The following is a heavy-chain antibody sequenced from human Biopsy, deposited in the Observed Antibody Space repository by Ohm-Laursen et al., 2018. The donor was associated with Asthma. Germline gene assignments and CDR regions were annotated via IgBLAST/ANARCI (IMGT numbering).Heavy chain of an antibody. CDR2: INTVFGTT. CDR1: GGTFSNFA. Sequence: SVKVSCKSPGGTFSNFAISWVRQAPGQGLEWMGGINTVFGTTNYAQKFQGRVTITADESTSTAYMEVTSLRSEDTAIYYCARCQVGYSSGWSLLLKKIYYSGMDFWGQGTLVTVSS. CDR3: ARCQVGYSSGWSLLLKKIYYSGMDF. D-gene: IGHD6-19*01. V-gene: IGHV1-69*01. J-gene: IGHJ4*02.